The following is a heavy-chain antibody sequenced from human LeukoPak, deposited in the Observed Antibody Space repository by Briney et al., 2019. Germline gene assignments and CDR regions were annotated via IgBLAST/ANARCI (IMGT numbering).Heavy chain of an antibody. J-gene: IGHJ5*02. CDR2: ISGSGGYT. D-gene: IGHD3-10*01. Sequence: GGSLRLSCAASGFTFSSYAMSWVRQAPGKGLEWVSTISGSGGYTYYADSVKGRFTISRDNSKNTLSLEMNTLRAEDTAVYYCAKEMSGVGEFSGWFDPWGLGTLVTVSS. V-gene: IGHV3-23*01. CDR3: AKEMSGVGEFSGWFDP. CDR1: GFTFSSYA.